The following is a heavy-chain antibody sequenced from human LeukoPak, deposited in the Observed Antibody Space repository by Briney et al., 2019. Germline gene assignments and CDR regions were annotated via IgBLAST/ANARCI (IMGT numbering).Heavy chain of an antibody. V-gene: IGHV3-30*04. D-gene: IGHD5-12*01. J-gene: IGHJ4*02. CDR3: AKEREYSGYEPLPNDY. CDR2: ISYDGSNK. CDR1: GFTFSSYA. Sequence: GGSLRLSCAASGFTFSSYAMHWIRQAPGKGLEWVAVISYDGSNKYYADSVRGRFTVSRDNSKNTLYLQMNSLRAEDTAVYYCAKEREYSGYEPLPNDYWGQGTLVTVSS.